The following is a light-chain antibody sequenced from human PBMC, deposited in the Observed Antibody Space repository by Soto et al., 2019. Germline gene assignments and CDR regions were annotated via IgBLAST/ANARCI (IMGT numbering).Light chain of an antibody. Sequence: QSVLTQPPSVSAAPGQTVTISCSGSSANIGTNYVSWYQHLPGTAPKLVIYDSDKRPSEIPDRFSGSKSGTSATLDITGLQTGDGADYYCGAWDSSLSVVVFGGGTKLTVL. CDR2: DSD. V-gene: IGLV1-51*01. CDR3: GAWDSSLSVVV. J-gene: IGLJ2*01. CDR1: SANIGTNY.